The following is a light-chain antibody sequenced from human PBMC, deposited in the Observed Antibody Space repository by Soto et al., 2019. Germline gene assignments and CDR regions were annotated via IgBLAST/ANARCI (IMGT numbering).Light chain of an antibody. CDR2: DAS. CDR1: QSASSY. Sequence: EIVLTQSPATLSLSPGERATLSCRASQSASSYLAWYQQKPGQAPRLLIYDASNRATGIPARFSGSGSGTDFTLTISSLEPEDFAVYYCQQRSNWPPRSAFGGGTKVEIK. CDR3: QQRSNWPPRSA. J-gene: IGKJ4*01. V-gene: IGKV3-11*01.